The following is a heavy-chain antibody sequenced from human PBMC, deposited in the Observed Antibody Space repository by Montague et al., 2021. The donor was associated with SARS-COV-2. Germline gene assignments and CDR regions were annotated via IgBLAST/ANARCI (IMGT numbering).Heavy chain of an antibody. V-gene: IGHV4-61*10. J-gene: IGHJ4*02. CDR1: VAWNTGAD. CDR3: ARAIPNPKLLWFGELLYINYFDY. D-gene: IGHD3-10*01. CDR2: ICYREKT. Sequence: SETLSLTCSGLVAWNTGADRKSTRLNSRHELNSNADICYREKTNYNPSLKSRVTISVDTSKNQFSLKLSSVTAADTAVYYCARAIPNPKLLWFGELLYINYFDYWGQGTLVTVSS.